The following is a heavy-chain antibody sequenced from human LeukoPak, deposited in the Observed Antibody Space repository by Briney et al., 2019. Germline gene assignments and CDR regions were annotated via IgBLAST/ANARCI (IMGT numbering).Heavy chain of an antibody. CDR3: SRGSGWLSVY. CDR1: GFTFGDYL. CDR2: ISGGTT. Sequence: RSLRLSCTASGFTFGDYLMSWFRQAPGKGLEWIGFISGGTTECAASVKGRFTISRDDSTSIAYLQMNSLTTEDTAVYYCSRGSGWLSVYWGQGTLVTVSS. V-gene: IGHV3-49*03. J-gene: IGHJ4*02. D-gene: IGHD6-19*01.